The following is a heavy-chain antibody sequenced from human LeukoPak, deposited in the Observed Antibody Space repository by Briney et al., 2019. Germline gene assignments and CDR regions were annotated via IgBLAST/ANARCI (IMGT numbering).Heavy chain of an antibody. CDR1: GFTLTGYG. CDR3: ARSPLYYDILTGQPYYYGMDV. CDR2: IWYDGNNK. D-gene: IGHD3-9*01. J-gene: IGHJ6*02. V-gene: IGHV3-33*01. Sequence: GGSLRLSCAASGFTLTGYGMHWVRQAPGKGLEWVAVIWYDGNNKYYVDSVKGRFTISRDTSKNTLYLQMNSLRAEDTAVYYCARSPLYYDILTGQPYYYGMDVWGQGTTVTVSS.